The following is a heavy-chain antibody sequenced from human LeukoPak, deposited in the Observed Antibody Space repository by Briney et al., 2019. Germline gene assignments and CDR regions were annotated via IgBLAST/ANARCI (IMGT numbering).Heavy chain of an antibody. J-gene: IGHJ4*02. V-gene: IGHV4-30-2*01. Sequence: PSETLSLTCTVSGGSISSGSYYWSWIRQPAGKGLEWIGYIYHSGSTYYNPSLKSRVTISVDRSKNQFSLKLSSVTAADTAVYYCARVRAPYSSSLQVFDYWGQGTLVTVSS. CDR2: IYHSGST. D-gene: IGHD6-13*01. CDR3: ARVRAPYSSSLQVFDY. CDR1: GGSISSGSYY.